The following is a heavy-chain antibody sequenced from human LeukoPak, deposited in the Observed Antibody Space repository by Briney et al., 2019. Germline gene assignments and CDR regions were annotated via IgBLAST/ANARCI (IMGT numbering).Heavy chain of an antibody. J-gene: IGHJ4*02. V-gene: IGHV3-74*01. CDR2: INYDGSST. D-gene: IGHD6-13*01. CDR3: ARGAQYESSSCVY. CDR1: GFTFSNYR. Sequence: GGSLRLSCAASGFTFSNYRIHWVRQVPGKGLVWVSHINYDGSSTTYADSVRGRFTISRDNGKNTLYLQMNSLRAEDTAVYYCARGAQYESSSCVYWGQGTLVTVSS.